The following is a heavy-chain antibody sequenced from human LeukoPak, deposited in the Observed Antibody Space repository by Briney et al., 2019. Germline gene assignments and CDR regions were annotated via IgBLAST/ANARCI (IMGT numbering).Heavy chain of an antibody. CDR3: ARVAYYDFWSGYQHNWFDP. CDR2: INHSGST. V-gene: IGHV4-34*01. D-gene: IGHD3-3*01. J-gene: IGHJ5*02. CDR1: GGSFSGYY. Sequence: PSETLSLTCAVYGGSFSGYYWSWIRQPPGKGLEWIGEINHSGSTNYNPSLKSRVTISVDTSKNQFSLKLSSVTAADTAVYYCARVAYYDFWSGYQHNWFDPWGQGTLVTVSS.